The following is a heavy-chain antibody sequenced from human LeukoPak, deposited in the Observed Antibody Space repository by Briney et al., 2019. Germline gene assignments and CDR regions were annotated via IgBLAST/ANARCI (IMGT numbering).Heavy chain of an antibody. Sequence: QTGGSLRLSCAASGFTFSYAWMSWVRQAPGKGLEWVSAISGSGGSTDYADSVKGRFTISRDNSKNTLYLQMNSLRAEDTAVYYCAAVSFHNRVIDYWGQGTLVTVSS. D-gene: IGHD3-10*01. J-gene: IGHJ4*02. CDR3: AAVSFHNRVIDY. CDR2: ISGSGGST. CDR1: GFTFSYAW. V-gene: IGHV3-23*01.